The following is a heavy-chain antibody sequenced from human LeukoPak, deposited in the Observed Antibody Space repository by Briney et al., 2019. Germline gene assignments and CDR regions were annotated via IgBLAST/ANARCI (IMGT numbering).Heavy chain of an antibody. D-gene: IGHD6-13*01. CDR1: GFTVSSNY. J-gene: IGHJ6*03. V-gene: IGHV3-53*01. CDR3: ARDIAGAHYYFYYMVV. CDR2: IYSGGST. Sequence: PWGSLTLTCTVSGFTVSSNYMSWVRQAPGKGLEWVSVIYSGGSTYYADSVKGRFTISRDNFKNTLYLQMNSLRAEDTAVYYCARDIAGAHYYFYYMVVWGKGTTVTVSS.